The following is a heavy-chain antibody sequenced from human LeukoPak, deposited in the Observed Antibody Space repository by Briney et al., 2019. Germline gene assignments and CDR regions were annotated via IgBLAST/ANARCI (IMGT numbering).Heavy chain of an antibody. Sequence: PSETLSLTCTVSGGSISSSSYYWGWIRQPPGKGLEWIGSIYYSGSTYYNPSLKSRVTISVDTSKNQFSLKLSSVTAADTAVYYCAGGRYYYGSGRNHNWFDPWDQGTLVTVSS. D-gene: IGHD3-10*01. CDR1: GGSISSSSYY. J-gene: IGHJ5*02. V-gene: IGHV4-39*01. CDR3: AGGRYYYGSGRNHNWFDP. CDR2: IYYSGST.